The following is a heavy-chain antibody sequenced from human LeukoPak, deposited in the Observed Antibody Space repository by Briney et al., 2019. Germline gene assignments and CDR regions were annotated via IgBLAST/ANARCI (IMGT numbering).Heavy chain of an antibody. CDR1: GFTFSSYG. CDR3: AKDRALYCSSTSCDDSYGMDV. V-gene: IGHV3-30*18. CDR2: ISYDGSNK. D-gene: IGHD2-2*01. Sequence: GGCLRLSCAASGFTFSSYGMHWVRQAPGKGLEWVAVISYDGSNKYYADSVKGRFTISRDNSKNTLYLQMNSLRAEDTAVYYCAKDRALYCSSTSCDDSYGMDVWGKGTTVTVSS. J-gene: IGHJ6*04.